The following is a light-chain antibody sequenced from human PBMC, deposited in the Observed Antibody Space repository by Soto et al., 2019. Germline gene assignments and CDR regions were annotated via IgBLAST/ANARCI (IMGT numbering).Light chain of an antibody. V-gene: IGKV3-15*01. CDR2: DAS. CDR3: QHYSNWQGT. J-gene: IGKJ1*01. CDR1: QSGRSD. Sequence: EIVMTQSPATLSVPPGERATLSCMSSQSGRSDLAWYQHKPGQAPRLLIYDASTRASGIPGRFSGAGSGTYFTLTITSLQSEDFVVYYCQHYSNWQGTFGQGTKVDIK.